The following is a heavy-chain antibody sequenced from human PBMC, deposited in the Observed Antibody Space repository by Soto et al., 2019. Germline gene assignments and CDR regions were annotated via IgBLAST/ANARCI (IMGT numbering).Heavy chain of an antibody. CDR1: GFTFSSYG. CDR2: ISSSSTTI. V-gene: IGHV3-48*01. D-gene: IGHD3-10*01. CDR3: AKGFYGSGSYYNERAFDS. J-gene: IGHJ4*02. Sequence: GGSLRLSCAASGFTFSSYGMNWVRQAPGKGLEWVSYISSSSTTIYYADSVKGRFTISRDNPKNTIYLQMNSLRAEDTAVYYCAKGFYGSGSYYNERAFDSWGQGTLVTVSS.